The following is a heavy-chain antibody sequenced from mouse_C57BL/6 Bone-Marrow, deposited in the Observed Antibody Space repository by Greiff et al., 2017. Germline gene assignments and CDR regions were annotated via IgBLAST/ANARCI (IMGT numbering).Heavy chain of an antibody. V-gene: IGHV5-9-1*02. J-gene: IGHJ4*01. CDR1: GFTFSSYA. Sequence: EVQGVESGEGLVKPGGSLKLSCAASGFTFSSYAMSWVRQTPEKRLEWVAYISSGGDYIYYADTVKGRFTIYRDNARNTLYLQMSSLKSEDTAMYYCTRPYVHYAMDYWGQGTSVTVSS. CDR2: ISSGGDYI. CDR3: TRPYVHYAMDY. D-gene: IGHD2-14*01.